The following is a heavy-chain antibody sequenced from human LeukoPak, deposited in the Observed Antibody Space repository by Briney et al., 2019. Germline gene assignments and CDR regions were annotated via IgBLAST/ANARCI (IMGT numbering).Heavy chain of an antibody. CDR3: ARAPPYNILTGYRLFDY. V-gene: IGHV1-2*02. D-gene: IGHD3-9*01. Sequence: ASVKVSCKASGYTFTGYYIHWVRQAPGQGLEWMGWINPNSDGTKYTEKFQGRVTMTRDTSISTAYMEVSRLRSDDTAVYYCARAPPYNILTGYRLFDYWGQGTLVAVSS. CDR1: GYTFTGYY. J-gene: IGHJ4*02. CDR2: INPNSDGT.